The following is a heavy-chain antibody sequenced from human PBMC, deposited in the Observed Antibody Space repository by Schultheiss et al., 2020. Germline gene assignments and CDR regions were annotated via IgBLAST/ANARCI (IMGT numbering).Heavy chain of an antibody. J-gene: IGHJ4*02. V-gene: IGHV1-2*04. CDR1: GGTFSSYA. CDR3: ARDGRQLWLRGGNYFDY. Sequence: ASVKVSCKASGGTFSSYAISWVRQAPGQGLEWMGWINPNSGGTNYAQKFQGWVTMTRDTSISTAYMELSRLRSEDTAVYYCARDGRQLWLRGGNYFDYWGQGTLVTVSS. CDR2: INPNSGGT. D-gene: IGHD5-18*01.